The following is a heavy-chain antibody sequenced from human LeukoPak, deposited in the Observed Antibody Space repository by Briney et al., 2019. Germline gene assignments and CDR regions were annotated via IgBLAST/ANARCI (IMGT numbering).Heavy chain of an antibody. Sequence: PGGSLRLSCAASGFTFSSYAMSWVRQAPGKGLKWVSTINDNGAGTYYADSVKGRFTISRDNSYNTMSLQMNSLRDEDAGVYYCAKFQFTMMAQGAFDIWGQGTMVTVSS. CDR1: GFTFSSYA. J-gene: IGHJ3*02. CDR3: AKFQFTMMAQGAFDI. CDR2: INDNGAGT. D-gene: IGHD3-22*01. V-gene: IGHV3-23*01.